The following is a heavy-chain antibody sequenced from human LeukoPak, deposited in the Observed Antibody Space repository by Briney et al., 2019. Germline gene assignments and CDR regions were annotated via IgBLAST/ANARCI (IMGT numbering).Heavy chain of an antibody. CDR1: GYTFTCYY. Sequence: ASVKVSCKASGYTFTCYYMHWVRLAPGQGLEWMGGIIPIFGTPKYAQKYQGRVTVTADESTSTAYMELSSLTSEDTAVYYCARDNKWELFALDYWGQGTLVTVSS. CDR3: ARDNKWELFALDY. V-gene: IGHV1-69*13. D-gene: IGHD1-26*01. CDR2: IIPIFGTP. J-gene: IGHJ4*02.